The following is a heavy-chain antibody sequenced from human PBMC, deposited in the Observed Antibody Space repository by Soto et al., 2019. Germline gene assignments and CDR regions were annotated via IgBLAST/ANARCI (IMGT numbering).Heavy chain of an antibody. D-gene: IGHD2-21*01. CDR1: GFTFSDYY. CDR3: AREGNRLPIVFAFDY. Sequence: GGSLRLSCAASGFTFSDYYMCWIRQAQGKGLEWVSYISSSGSTIYYADSVKGRFTISRDNAKNSLYLQMNSLRAEDTAVYYCAREGNRLPIVFAFDYWGQGTLVTVSS. CDR2: ISSSGSTI. J-gene: IGHJ4*02. V-gene: IGHV3-11*01.